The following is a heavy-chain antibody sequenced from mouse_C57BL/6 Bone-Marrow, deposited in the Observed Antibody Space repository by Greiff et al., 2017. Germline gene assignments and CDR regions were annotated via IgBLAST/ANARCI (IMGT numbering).Heavy chain of an antibody. CDR2: IDPSDSYT. V-gene: IGHV1-69*01. CDR1: GYTFTSYW. D-gene: IGHD1-1*01. Sequence: QVQLQQPGAELVMPGASVKLSCKASGYTFTSYWMHWVKQRPGQGLEWIGEIDPSDSYTNYNQKFKGKSTLTVDKSSSTAYMQLRSLTSEDSAVYYCARMTTVVATFDYWGQGTTLTVSS. J-gene: IGHJ2*01. CDR3: ARMTTVVATFDY.